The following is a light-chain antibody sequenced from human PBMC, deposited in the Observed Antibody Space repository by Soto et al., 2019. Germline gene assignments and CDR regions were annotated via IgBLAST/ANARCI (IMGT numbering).Light chain of an antibody. Sequence: DIQMTQSPSTLSASVRDRVTITCRPSQSTSSWLAWYQQKPGKAPNLLIYDVSSLESGGPSRFSGSGSGTEFTLTVSSLQPDDFATYYCQQYNSYSLLTFGGGTKVDIK. CDR2: DVS. J-gene: IGKJ4*01. CDR3: QQYNSYSLLT. CDR1: QSTSSW. V-gene: IGKV1-5*01.